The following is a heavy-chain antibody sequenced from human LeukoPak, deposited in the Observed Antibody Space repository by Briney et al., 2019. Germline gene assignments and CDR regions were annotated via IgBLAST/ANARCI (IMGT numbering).Heavy chain of an antibody. V-gene: IGHV3-7*01. J-gene: IGHJ4*02. CDR1: GFTFSSYW. Sequence: GGSLRLSCAASGFTFSSYWMSWVRQAPGKGLEWVANIKQDGTEEYYVDSVKGRFTISRDNAKNSLYLQMNSLRAEDTAVYYCATDWWSVLDYWGQGTLVTVSS. D-gene: IGHD3-16*01. CDR2: IKQDGTEE. CDR3: ATDWWSVLDY.